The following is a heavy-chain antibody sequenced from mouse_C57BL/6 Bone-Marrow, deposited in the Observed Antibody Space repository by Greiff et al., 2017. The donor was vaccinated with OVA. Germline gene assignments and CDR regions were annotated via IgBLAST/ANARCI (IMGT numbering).Heavy chain of an antibody. Sequence: QVQLQQPGTELVKPGASVKLSCKASGYTFTSYWMHWVKQRPGQGLEWIGNINPSNGGTNYNEKFKSKATLTVDKSSSTAYMQLSSLTSEDSAVYYCERGDSSSPYYYAMDYWGQGTSVTVSS. CDR2: INPSNGGT. J-gene: IGHJ4*01. V-gene: IGHV1-53*01. CDR3: ERGDSSSPYYYAMDY. CDR1: GYTFTSYW. D-gene: IGHD3-2*02.